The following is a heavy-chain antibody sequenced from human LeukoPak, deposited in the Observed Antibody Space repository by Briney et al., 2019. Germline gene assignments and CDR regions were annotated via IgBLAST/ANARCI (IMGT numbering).Heavy chain of an antibody. J-gene: IGHJ6*03. CDR1: GYSFTSYW. D-gene: IGHD3-22*01. CDR3: ARGPRYYDSSGTLHYYYYYYMDV. V-gene: IGHV5-51*01. CDR2: IYPGDSDT. Sequence: GESLKISCKGSGYSFTSYWIGWVRQMPGKGLEWMGIIYPGDSDTRYSPSFQGQVTISADKSISTAYLQWSSLKASDTAMYYCARGPRYYDSSGTLHYYYYYYMDVWGKGTTVTVSS.